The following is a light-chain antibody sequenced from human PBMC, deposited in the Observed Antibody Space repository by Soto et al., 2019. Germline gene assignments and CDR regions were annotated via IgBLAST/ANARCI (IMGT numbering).Light chain of an antibody. CDR3: QQYYSTPPWT. V-gene: IGKV4-1*01. CDR2: WAS. CDR1: QSVLYSSNNKNY. Sequence: DIVMTQSPDSLAVSLGERATINCKSSQSVLYSSNNKNYLAWYQQKPGQPPKLLIYWASTRESGVPDRFSGSGSGTDFTLTISSLXAEDVAVYYCQQYYSTPPWTFGQGTKVEIK. J-gene: IGKJ1*01.